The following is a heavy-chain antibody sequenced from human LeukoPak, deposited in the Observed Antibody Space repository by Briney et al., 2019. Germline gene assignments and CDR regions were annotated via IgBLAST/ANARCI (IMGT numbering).Heavy chain of an antibody. D-gene: IGHD4-17*01. CDR3: ARDGTPDGDYSPDYYYYYYYMDV. J-gene: IGHJ6*03. V-gene: IGHV3-21*01. CDR2: ISSSSSYI. CDR1: GFTFSSYS. Sequence: GGSLRLSCAASGFTFSSYSMNWVRQAPGKGLEWVSSISSSSSYIYYADSVKGRFTISRDNAKNSLYLQMNSLRAEDTAVYYCARDGTPDGDYSPDYYYYYYYMDVWGKGTTVTVSS.